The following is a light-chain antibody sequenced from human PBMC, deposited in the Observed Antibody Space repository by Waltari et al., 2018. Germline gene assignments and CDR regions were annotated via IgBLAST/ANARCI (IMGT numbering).Light chain of an antibody. V-gene: IGLV2-11*01. Sequence: QSALTQPRSVPGSPGQSVTISCTGSSSDVGGYIYVSWYHHQPGRAPKVMIYDVDKRPSGVPDRFSGSQSGKTASLTISGLQAEDEGDYYCCSYAGRYTFVFGSGTKVTVL. CDR1: SSDVGGYIY. CDR2: DVD. J-gene: IGLJ1*01. CDR3: CSYAGRYTFV.